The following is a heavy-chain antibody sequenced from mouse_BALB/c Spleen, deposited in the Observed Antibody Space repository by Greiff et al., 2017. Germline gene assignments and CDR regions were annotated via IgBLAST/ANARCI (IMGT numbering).Heavy chain of an antibody. Sequence: EVKLMESGGGLVKPGGSLKLSCAASGFTFSDYYMYWVRQTPEKRLEWVATISDGGSYTYYPDSVKGRFTISRDNAKNNLYLQMSSLKSEDTAMYYCAREGYYGRVDYWGQGTTLTVSS. J-gene: IGHJ2*01. CDR3: AREGYYGRVDY. V-gene: IGHV5-4*02. D-gene: IGHD1-1*01. CDR1: GFTFSDYY. CDR2: ISDGGSYT.